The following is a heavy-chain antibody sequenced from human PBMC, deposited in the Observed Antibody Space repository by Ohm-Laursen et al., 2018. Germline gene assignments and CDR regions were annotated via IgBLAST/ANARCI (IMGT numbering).Heavy chain of an antibody. CDR2: IKSKTDGGTA. V-gene: IGHV3-15*01. CDR1: GFTFSTYW. J-gene: IGHJ4*02. Sequence: SLRLSCTASGFTFSTYWMTWVRQAPGKGLEWVGRIKSKTDGGTADYAAPVKGRFTISRDDSKNTLYLQMNSLKTEDTAVYYCTTEYHSWLVLIWGQGTLVTVSS. CDR3: TTEYHSWLVLI. D-gene: IGHD6-19*01.